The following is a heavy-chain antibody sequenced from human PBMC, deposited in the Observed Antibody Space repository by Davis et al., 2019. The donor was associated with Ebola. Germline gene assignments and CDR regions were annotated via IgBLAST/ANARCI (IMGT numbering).Heavy chain of an antibody. V-gene: IGHV1-3*01. CDR1: GYTFTSYA. D-gene: IGHD2-2*01. CDR2: INAGNGNT. J-gene: IGHJ6*03. CDR3: ARAGDCSSTSCYPHYMDV. Sequence: ASVKVSCKASGYTFTSYAMHWVRTAPAQRLEWMGWINAGNGNTKYSQKFQGRVTITRDTSASTAYMELSSLRSEDTAVYYCARAGDCSSTSCYPHYMDVWGKVTTVTVSS.